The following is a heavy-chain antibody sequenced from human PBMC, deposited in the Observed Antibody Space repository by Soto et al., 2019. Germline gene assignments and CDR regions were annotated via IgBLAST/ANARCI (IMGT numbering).Heavy chain of an antibody. J-gene: IGHJ5*02. CDR3: TKDTFGAWES. D-gene: IGHD1-26*01. CDR1: EITLNIYW. V-gene: IGHV3-74*01. CDR2: INPESTTL. Sequence: GGSLRLSCTASEITLNIYWMHWIRQAPGKGLVWVSRINPESTTLTYADSVTGPFTISRDSAKNTLYLQMNGLSAEDTAIYYCTKDTFGAWESWGQGTLVTVSS.